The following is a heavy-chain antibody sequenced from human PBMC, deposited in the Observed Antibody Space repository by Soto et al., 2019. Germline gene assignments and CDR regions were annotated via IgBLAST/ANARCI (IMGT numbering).Heavy chain of an antibody. CDR2: IKQDGSEK. V-gene: IGHV3-7*01. D-gene: IGHD6-19*01. Sequence: EVQLVESGGGLVQPGGSLRLSCAASGFTFSSYWMSWVRQAPGKGLEWVANIKQDGSEKYYVDSVKGRFTISRDNAKKSLYLQMNSLRDEDTAVYYCARVRSSGWYYFDYWGQGTLVTVSS. CDR1: GFTFSSYW. CDR3: ARVRSSGWYYFDY. J-gene: IGHJ4*02.